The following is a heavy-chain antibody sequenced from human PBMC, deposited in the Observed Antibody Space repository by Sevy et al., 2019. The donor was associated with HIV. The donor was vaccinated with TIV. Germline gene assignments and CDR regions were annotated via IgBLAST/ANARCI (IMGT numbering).Heavy chain of an antibody. V-gene: IGHV1-18*01. CDR1: GYTLSNYA. Sequence: ASVNVSCKAFGYTLSNYAFSWVRQAPGQGLEGMGWISDYNGHTNYAQNFQDRVTMTTDISTSTAYMELRSLRSDDTAVYYCARLFSGYMDVWGKGTTVTVSS. J-gene: IGHJ6*03. CDR2: ISDYNGHT. D-gene: IGHD3-10*02. CDR3: ARLFSGYMDV.